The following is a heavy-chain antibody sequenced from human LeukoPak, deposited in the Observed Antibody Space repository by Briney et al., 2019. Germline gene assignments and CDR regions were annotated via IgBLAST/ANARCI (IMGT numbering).Heavy chain of an antibody. CDR2: IKQDGSEK. J-gene: IGHJ5*02. CDR3: AREYDFWNGNWFDP. Sequence: PGGSLRLSCAASGFTFSSYWMSWVRQAPGKGLEWVANIKQDGSEKYYVDSVKGRFTISRDNAKNSLYLQMNSLRAEDTAVYYCAREYDFWNGNWFDPWGQGTLVTVSS. D-gene: IGHD3-3*01. V-gene: IGHV3-7*01. CDR1: GFTFSSYW.